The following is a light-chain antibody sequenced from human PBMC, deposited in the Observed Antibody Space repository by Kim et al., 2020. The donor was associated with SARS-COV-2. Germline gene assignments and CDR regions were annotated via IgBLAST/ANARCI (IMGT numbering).Light chain of an antibody. V-gene: IGLV2-23*02. CDR2: EVN. CDR1: SSDIGRYNL. J-gene: IGLJ3*02. CDR3: CSYAGTWV. Sequence: SPGQSIALSCTGTSSDIGRYNLVSWYQQHPGKAPKLILYEVNKRPSGVSNRFSGSKSGNTASLTISGLQVEDEADYYCCSYAGTWVFGGGTQLTVL.